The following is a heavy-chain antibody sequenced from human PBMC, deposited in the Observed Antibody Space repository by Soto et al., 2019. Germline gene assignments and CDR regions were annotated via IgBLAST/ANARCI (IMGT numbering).Heavy chain of an antibody. CDR3: AMTITMVREKTKYYYYGMDV. CDR2: IGTAGDT. CDR1: GFTFSSYD. D-gene: IGHD3-10*01. J-gene: IGHJ6*02. Sequence: GGSLRLSCAASGFTFSSYDMHWVRQATGKGLEWVSAIGTAGDTYYPGSVKGRFPISRENAKNSLYLQMNSLRAEDTAVYYCAMTITMVREKTKYYYYGMDVWGQGTTVTVSS. V-gene: IGHV3-13*01.